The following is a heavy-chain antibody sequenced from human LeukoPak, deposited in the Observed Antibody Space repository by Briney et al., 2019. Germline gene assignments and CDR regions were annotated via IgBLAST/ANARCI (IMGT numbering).Heavy chain of an antibody. J-gene: IGHJ4*02. V-gene: IGHV1-3*01. CDR2: INAGNGNT. Sequence: ASVKVSCKASGYTFTSYAMHWVRQAPGQRLEWMGWINAGNGNTIYSQKFQGRVTITRDTSASTAYMELSSLRSEDTAVYYCARVGYGSGSIDDYWGQGTLVTVSS. CDR3: ARVGYGSGSIDDY. D-gene: IGHD3-10*01. CDR1: GYTFTSYA.